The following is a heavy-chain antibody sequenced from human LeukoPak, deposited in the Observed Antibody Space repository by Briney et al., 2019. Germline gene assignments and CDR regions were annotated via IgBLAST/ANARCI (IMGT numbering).Heavy chain of an antibody. CDR1: GFTFSSYA. CDR2: ISGSGGST. Sequence: GGSLRLSCAASGFTFSSYAMSWVRQAPGKGLEWVSAISGSGGSTYYADSVKGRFTISRDNSKNTLCLQMNSLRAEDTAVYYCAKARSGSYYGPRGFDYWGQGTLVTVSS. D-gene: IGHD1-26*01. J-gene: IGHJ4*02. CDR3: AKARSGSYYGPRGFDY. V-gene: IGHV3-23*01.